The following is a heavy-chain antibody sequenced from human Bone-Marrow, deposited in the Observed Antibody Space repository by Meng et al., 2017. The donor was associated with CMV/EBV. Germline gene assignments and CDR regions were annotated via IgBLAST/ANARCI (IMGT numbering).Heavy chain of an antibody. V-gene: IGHV4-39*07. CDR2: IFYSGST. J-gene: IGHJ4*02. CDR3: ARGFSWYYDFWSGYYTLFDY. CDR1: GGAISSTSYY. D-gene: IGHD3-3*01. Sequence: SETLSLTCTVSGGAISSTSYYWGWIRQPPGKGLEWIGSIFYSGSTYYNPSLKSRVTISVDTSKNQFSLKLSSVTAADTAVYYCARGFSWYYDFWSGYYTLFDYWDQGTLVTVSS.